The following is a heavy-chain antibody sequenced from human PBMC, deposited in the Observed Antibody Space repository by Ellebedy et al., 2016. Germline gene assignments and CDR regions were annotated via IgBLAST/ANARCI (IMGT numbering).Heavy chain of an antibody. V-gene: IGHV4-34*01. D-gene: IGHD4-17*01. CDR2: INHSGST. J-gene: IGHJ4*02. Sequence: SETLSLTCAVYGGSFSGYYWSWIRQPPGKGLEWIGEINHSGSTNYNPSLKSRVTISVDTSKNQFSLKLSSVTAADTAVYYCARGDMTTVTILDYWGQGTLVTVSS. CDR1: GGSFSGYY. CDR3: ARGDMTTVTILDY.